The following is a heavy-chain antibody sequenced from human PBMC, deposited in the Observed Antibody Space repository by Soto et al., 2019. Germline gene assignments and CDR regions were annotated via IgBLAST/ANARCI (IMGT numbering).Heavy chain of an antibody. D-gene: IGHD3-9*01. CDR1: GFSLNASGVG. J-gene: IGHJ5*02. V-gene: IGHV2-5*02. CDR2: IYGDDDK. CDR3: AHSPPTFDWLLGGYNWFDP. Sequence: QITLKESGPTLVKPTQTLTLTCTFSGFSLNASGVGVGWIRQPPGKALEWLTLIYGDDDKRYSPSLKTRLTITKYTSKNQVVLTMANMDPLDTATYYCAHSPPTFDWLLGGYNWFDPWGQGTLVTVSS.